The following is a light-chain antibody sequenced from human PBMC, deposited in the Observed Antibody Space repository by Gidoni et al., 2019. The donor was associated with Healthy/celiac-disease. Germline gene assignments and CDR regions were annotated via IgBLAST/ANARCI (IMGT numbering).Light chain of an antibody. CDR3: QQYGSSPWT. J-gene: IGKJ1*01. Sequence: IVLTQSPGTLSLSPGERATRSCRASQSVSSSYLAWYQQKPGQAPRLLIYGASSRATGIPDRFSGSGSGTDFTLTISRLEPEDFAVYYCQQYGSSPWTFXQXTKVEIK. V-gene: IGKV3-20*01. CDR2: GAS. CDR1: QSVSSSY.